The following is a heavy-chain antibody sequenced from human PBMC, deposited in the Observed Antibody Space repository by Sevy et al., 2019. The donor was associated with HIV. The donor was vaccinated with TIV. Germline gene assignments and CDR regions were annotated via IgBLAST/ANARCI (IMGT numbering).Heavy chain of an antibody. V-gene: IGHV4-61*01. D-gene: IGHD1-26*01. CDR1: GGSVSSGSYY. CDR2: IYYSGST. Sequence: SETLSLTCTVSGGSVSSGSYYWSWIRQPPGKGLEWIGYIYYSGSTNYNPSLKSRVTVSVDTCKNQFSRKLSSVTAADTAVYYGAGDREDAFDIWGQGTMVTVSS. CDR3: AGDREDAFDI. J-gene: IGHJ3*02.